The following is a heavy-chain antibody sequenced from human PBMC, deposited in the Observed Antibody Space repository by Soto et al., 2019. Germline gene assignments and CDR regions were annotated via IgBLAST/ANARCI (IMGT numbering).Heavy chain of an antibody. D-gene: IGHD2-2*01. CDR2: IRQDGSEI. J-gene: IGHJ4*02. V-gene: IGHV3-7*04. CDR3: AREVVVSRGASYFGY. Sequence: PGGSLRLSCVGSGFTFSSNWMTWVRQAPGKGLEWVANIRQDGSEINYVDTVKGRFTISRDNTKNSLYLQMNILRAEDTAIYYCAREVVVSRGASYFGYWGPGTLVTVSS. CDR1: GFTFSSNW.